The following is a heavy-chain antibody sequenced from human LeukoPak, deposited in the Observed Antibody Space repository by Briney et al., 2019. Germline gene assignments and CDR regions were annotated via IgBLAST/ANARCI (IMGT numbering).Heavy chain of an antibody. CDR3: VRDSGGVTAPYYFDY. CDR1: GGSISSGGYY. D-gene: IGHD2-21*02. V-gene: IGHV4-31*03. CDR2: IYYSGST. Sequence: SQTLSLTCTVSGGSISSGGYYWSWIRQHPGKGLEWIGYIYYSGSTYYNSSLKSRVTISVDTSKNQFSLKLSSVTAADTAVYYCVRDSGGVTAPYYFDYWGRGTLVTVSS. J-gene: IGHJ4*02.